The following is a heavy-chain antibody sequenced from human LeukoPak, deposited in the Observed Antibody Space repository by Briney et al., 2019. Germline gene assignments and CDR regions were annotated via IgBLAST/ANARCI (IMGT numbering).Heavy chain of an antibody. V-gene: IGHV3-9*01. CDR3: AKGALYSSGWANWFDP. CDR2: ISWNSGSI. J-gene: IGHJ5*02. D-gene: IGHD6-19*01. CDR1: GFTFDDYA. Sequence: GGSLRLSCAASGFTFDDYAMHWVRHAPGKGLEWVSGISWNSGSIGYADSVKGRFTISRDNAKNPLYLQMNSLRAEDTALYYCAKGALYSSGWANWFDPWGQGTLVAVSS.